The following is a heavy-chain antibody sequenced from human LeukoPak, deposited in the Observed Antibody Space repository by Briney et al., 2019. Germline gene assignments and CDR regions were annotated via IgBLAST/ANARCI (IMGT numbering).Heavy chain of an antibody. CDR2: IYYSGST. D-gene: IGHD3-9*01. Sequence: PSETLSLTCTVSDGSISSSSYYWGWIRQPPGKGLEWIGSIYYSGSTYYNPSLKSRVTISVDTSKNQFSLKLSSVTAADTAVYYCARFGYDILTGGLFDPWGQGTLVTVSS. CDR1: DGSISSSSYY. CDR3: ARFGYDILTGGLFDP. V-gene: IGHV4-39*01. J-gene: IGHJ5*02.